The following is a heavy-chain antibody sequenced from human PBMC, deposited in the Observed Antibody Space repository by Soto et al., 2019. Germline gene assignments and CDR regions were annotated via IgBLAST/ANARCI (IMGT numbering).Heavy chain of an antibody. J-gene: IGHJ6*02. D-gene: IGHD4-4*01. CDR2: IYPGDSDT. Sequence: GESLKISCKGSGYSVTSYWIGWVRQMPGKGLEWMGIIYPGDSDTRYSPSFQGQVTISADKSISTAYLQWSSLHASDTAMYFCASVTARGALYYYYGMEVWGQGNTVPVPS. V-gene: IGHV5-51*01. CDR3: ASVTARGALYYYYGMEV. CDR1: GYSVTSYW.